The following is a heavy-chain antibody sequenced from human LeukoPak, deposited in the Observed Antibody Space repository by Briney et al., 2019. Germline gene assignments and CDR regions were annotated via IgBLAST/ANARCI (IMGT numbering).Heavy chain of an antibody. CDR3: AKGGRIVGAPKDY. Sequence: PGGSLRLSCAASGFTFSSYGMHWVRQAPGKGLEWVAVISYDGSNKYYADSVKGRFTISRDNSKNTLYLQMNSLRAEDTAVYYCAKGGRIVGAPKDYWGQGTLVTVSS. D-gene: IGHD1-26*01. CDR2: ISYDGSNK. V-gene: IGHV3-30*18. J-gene: IGHJ4*02. CDR1: GFTFSSYG.